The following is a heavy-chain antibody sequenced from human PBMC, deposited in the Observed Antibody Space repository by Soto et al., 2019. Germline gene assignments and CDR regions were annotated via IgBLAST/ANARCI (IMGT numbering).Heavy chain of an antibody. V-gene: IGHV3-48*02. CDR2: ISISSSTR. J-gene: IGHJ4*02. CDR3: ARGGGFFDY. D-gene: IGHD3-10*01. Sequence: SKRPSCVASGFTFSSYVINWLRQAPGKGLEWVSYISISSSTRYYADSVRGRFTISRDNAKNSLYLQMNSLRDEDTAVYYCARGGGFFDYWGQGTLVTVSS. CDR1: GFTFSSYV.